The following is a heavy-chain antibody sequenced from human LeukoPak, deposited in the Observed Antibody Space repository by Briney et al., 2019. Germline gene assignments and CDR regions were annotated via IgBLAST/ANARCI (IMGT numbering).Heavy chain of an antibody. CDR2: ICSGGGTT. V-gene: IGHV3-23*01. Sequence: GCLRLSCAASVFTFSSHALSLVRQAPRKGREWVSRICSGGGTTDYTDSVKGRFTISRDTSKNTLYLQMNSLRAEDTAVYYCAKDRSGSGYFDYWGQGTLVTVSS. J-gene: IGHJ4*02. CDR3: AKDRSGSGYFDY. CDR1: VFTFSSHA. D-gene: IGHD3-10*01.